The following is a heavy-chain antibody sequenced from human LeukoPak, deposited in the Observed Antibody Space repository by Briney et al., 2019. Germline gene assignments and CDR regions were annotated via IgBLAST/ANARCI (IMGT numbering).Heavy chain of an antibody. D-gene: IGHD3-10*01. Sequence: PSETLSLTCAVYGGSFSGYYWSWIRQPPGKGLEWIGEINHSGSTNYNPSLKSRVTISVDTSKNQFSLKLSSVTAADTAVYYCARLLLWFGELSSDAFDIWGQGTMVTVSS. CDR1: GGSFSGYY. J-gene: IGHJ3*02. V-gene: IGHV4-34*01. CDR2: INHSGST. CDR3: ARLLLWFGELSSDAFDI.